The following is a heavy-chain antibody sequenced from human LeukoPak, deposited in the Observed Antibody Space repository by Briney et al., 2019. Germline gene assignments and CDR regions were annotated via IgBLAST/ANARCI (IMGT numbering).Heavy chain of an antibody. D-gene: IGHD2-2*01. V-gene: IGHV1-8*03. CDR2: MNPNSGNT. CDR1: GYTFTSYD. J-gene: IGHJ3*02. CDR3: ARADIVVVPAAKLSLGAFDI. Sequence: ASVKVSCKASGYTFTSYDINWVRQATGQGLEWMGWMNPNSGNTGYAQKFQGRVTITRNTSISTAYMELSSLRSEDTAVYYCARADIVVVPAAKLSLGAFDIWGQGTMVTASS.